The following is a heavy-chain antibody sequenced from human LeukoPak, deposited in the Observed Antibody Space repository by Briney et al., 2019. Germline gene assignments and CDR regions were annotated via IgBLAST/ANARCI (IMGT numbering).Heavy chain of an antibody. CDR1: GGTFGSYA. Sequence: VASVKVSCKASGGTFGSYAISWVRQAPGQGLEWMGGIIPIFGTANYAQKFQGRVTITADESTSTAYMELSSLRSEDTAVYYCASSRLYSSSWYYFDSWGQGTLVTVSS. D-gene: IGHD6-13*01. V-gene: IGHV1-69*01. CDR2: IIPIFGTA. CDR3: ASSRLYSSSWYYFDS. J-gene: IGHJ4*02.